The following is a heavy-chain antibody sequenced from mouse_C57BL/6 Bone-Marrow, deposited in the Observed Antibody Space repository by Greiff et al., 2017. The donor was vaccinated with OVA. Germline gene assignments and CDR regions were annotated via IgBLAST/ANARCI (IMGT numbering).Heavy chain of an antibody. J-gene: IGHJ3*01. CDR3: ARWSLRGFAY. Sequence: QVQLEQSGAELARPGASVKLSCKASGYTFTSYGISWVKQRTGQGLEWIGEIYPRSGNTYYNEKFKGKATLTADKSSSTAYMELRSLTSEDSAVYFCARWSLRGFAYWGQGTLVTVSA. V-gene: IGHV1-81*01. CDR2: IYPRSGNT. CDR1: GYTFTSYG. D-gene: IGHD2-1*01.